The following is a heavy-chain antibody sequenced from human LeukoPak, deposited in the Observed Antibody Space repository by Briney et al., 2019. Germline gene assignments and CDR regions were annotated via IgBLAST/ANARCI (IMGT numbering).Heavy chain of an antibody. CDR1: SAFISSYY. D-gene: IGHD3-10*01. J-gene: IGHJ4*02. CDR3: ARHPELYFFDY. CDR2: ISYSGST. Sequence: SSETLSLTCTVSSAFISSYYWGWVRQPPGKGLEWIGYISYSGSTNYNPSLKSRVTISADTSKNQVSLTLSPVTAADTAVYYCARHPELYFFDYWGQGTLVTVSS. V-gene: IGHV4-59*08.